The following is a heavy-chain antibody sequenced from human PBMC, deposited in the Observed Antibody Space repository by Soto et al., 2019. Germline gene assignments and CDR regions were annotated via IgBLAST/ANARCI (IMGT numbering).Heavy chain of an antibody. CDR3: ARISSPSSRRDY. Sequence: RTLRKTFTFGGFSVITKAICVSGVRQPPGKALEWLARIDWDDDKYHSTSLKTRLTISKDTAKNQVVLTMTNMDPVDTATHSNARISSPSSRRDYRGQRTLVPVSS. CDR1: GFSVITKAIC. J-gene: IGHJ4*02. CDR2: IDWDDDK. D-gene: IGHD2-2*01. V-gene: IGHV2-70*11.